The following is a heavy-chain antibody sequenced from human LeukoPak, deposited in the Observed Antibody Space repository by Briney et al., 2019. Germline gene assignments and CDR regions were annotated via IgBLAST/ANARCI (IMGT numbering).Heavy chain of an antibody. V-gene: IGHV3-48*01. Sequence: GGSLRLSCAASGFTFSSYSMNWVRQAPGKWLGCVSYISSSSSTIYYADSVKGRFTISRDNAKNSLYLQMNSLRAEDTAVYYCARDLRWELPNAFDIWGQGTMVTVSS. D-gene: IGHD1-26*01. CDR1: GFTFSSYS. CDR3: ARDLRWELPNAFDI. CDR2: ISSSSSTI. J-gene: IGHJ3*02.